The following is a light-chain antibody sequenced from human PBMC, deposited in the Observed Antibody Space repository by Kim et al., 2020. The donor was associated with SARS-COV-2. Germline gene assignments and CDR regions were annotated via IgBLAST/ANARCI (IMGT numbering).Light chain of an antibody. CDR2: RSN. CDR1: SNNVGDQG. Sequence: QAATLTCSGNSNNVGDQGAAWLQQHQGHPPELLSYRSNNRPSGISDRFSASRSGNTASLTITGLQPEDEADYYCSAWDSSLSGWVFGGGTKLTVL. J-gene: IGLJ3*02. V-gene: IGLV10-54*01. CDR3: SAWDSSLSGWV.